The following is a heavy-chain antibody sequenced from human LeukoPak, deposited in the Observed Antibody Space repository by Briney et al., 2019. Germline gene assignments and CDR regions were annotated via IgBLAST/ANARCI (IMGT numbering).Heavy chain of an antibody. CDR3: AREAVAGTEALYYFDY. V-gene: IGHV4-61*01. CDR1: GGSVSSGSYY. J-gene: IGHJ4*02. D-gene: IGHD6-19*01. Sequence: SETLSLTCTVSGGSVSSGSYYWGWIRQPPGKGLEWIGYIYYSGSTNYNPSLKSRVTISVDTSKNQFSLKLSSVTAADTAVYYCAREAVAGTEALYYFDYWGQGTLVTVSS. CDR2: IYYSGST.